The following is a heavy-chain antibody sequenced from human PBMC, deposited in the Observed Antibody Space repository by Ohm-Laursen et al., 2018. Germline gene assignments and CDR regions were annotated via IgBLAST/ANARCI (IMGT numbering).Heavy chain of an antibody. V-gene: IGHV3-23*01. CDR1: GFTFSTCA. Sequence: SLRLSCAASGFTFSTCAMNWVCQAPGKGLEWVSAISRSGDNTYYADSVKGRFTISRDNSKNTLYLQMNSLRPEDTALYYCTKGSYISSFEGVHWGQGTLATVSS. CDR3: TKGSYISSFEGVH. D-gene: IGHD3-3*02. J-gene: IGHJ4*02. CDR2: ISRSGDNT.